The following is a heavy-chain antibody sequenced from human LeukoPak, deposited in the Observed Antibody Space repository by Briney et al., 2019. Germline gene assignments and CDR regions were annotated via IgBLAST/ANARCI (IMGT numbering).Heavy chain of an antibody. D-gene: IGHD3-3*01. CDR1: GGSTSSGDYY. Sequence: KSSETLSLTCTVSGGSTSSGDYYWSWIRQPPGKGLEWIGYIYYSGSTYYNPSLKSRVTISVDTSKNQFSLKLSSVTAADTAVYYCARVSDYDFWSGYFYFDYWGQGTLVTVSS. CDR3: ARVSDYDFWSGYFYFDY. J-gene: IGHJ4*02. CDR2: IYYSGST. V-gene: IGHV4-30-4*01.